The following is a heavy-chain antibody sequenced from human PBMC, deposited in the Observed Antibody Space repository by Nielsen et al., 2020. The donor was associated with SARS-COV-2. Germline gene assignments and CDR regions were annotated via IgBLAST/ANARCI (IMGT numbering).Heavy chain of an antibody. D-gene: IGHD1-7*01. J-gene: IGHJ4*02. CDR2: ISSSSSYI. CDR3: ARDGELELLGGY. Sequence: GESLKISCAASGFTFSSYSMNWVRQAPGKGLEWVSSISSSSSYIYYADSVKGRFTISRDNAKNSLYLQMNSLRAEDTAVYYCARDGELELLGGYWGQGTLVTVSS. V-gene: IGHV3-21*01. CDR1: GFTFSSYS.